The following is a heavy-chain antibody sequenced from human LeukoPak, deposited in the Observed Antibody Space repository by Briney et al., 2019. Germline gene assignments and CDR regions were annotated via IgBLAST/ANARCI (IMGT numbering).Heavy chain of an antibody. CDR2: INHSGST. J-gene: IGHJ3*02. Sequence: SETLSLTCAVYGGSFSGYYRSWIRRPPGKGLEWIGEINHSGSTNYNPSLKSRVTISVDTSTNQFSLKLSSVTAADTAVYYCARRRRIVGATPGAFDIWGQGTMVTVSS. D-gene: IGHD1-26*01. CDR1: GGSFSGYY. CDR3: ARRRRIVGATPGAFDI. V-gene: IGHV4-34*01.